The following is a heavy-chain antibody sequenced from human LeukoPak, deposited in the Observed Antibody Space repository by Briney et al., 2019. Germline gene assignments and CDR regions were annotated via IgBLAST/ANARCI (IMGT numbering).Heavy chain of an antibody. D-gene: IGHD3-10*01. CDR2: IYYSGST. V-gene: IGHV4-30-4*01. Sequence: SQTLSLTCTVSGGSISSGDYYWTWIRQPPGKGLEWIGYIYYSGSTYYNPSLKSRVTISVDTSKNQFSLKLSSVTAADTAVYYCVRDRTAIGGSGSYFIFDYWGQGTLVTVSS. CDR1: GGSISSGDYY. CDR3: VRDRTAIGGSGSYFIFDY. J-gene: IGHJ4*02.